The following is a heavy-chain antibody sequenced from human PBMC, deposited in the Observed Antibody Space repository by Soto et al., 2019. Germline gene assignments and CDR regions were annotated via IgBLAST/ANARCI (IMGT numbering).Heavy chain of an antibody. CDR2: ISGSGGST. J-gene: IGHJ4*02. V-gene: IGHV3-23*01. CDR3: AYRIPPFDY. D-gene: IGHD3-16*02. Sequence: EVQLLESGGGLVQPGGSLRLSCAASGFTFSSYAMSWVRQAPGKGLEWVSAISGSGGSTYYADSVKGRFTISRDNSKNTLDPQLNLLCAVSTGVYYRAYRIPPFDYWCQATVVTVPS. CDR1: GFTFSSYA.